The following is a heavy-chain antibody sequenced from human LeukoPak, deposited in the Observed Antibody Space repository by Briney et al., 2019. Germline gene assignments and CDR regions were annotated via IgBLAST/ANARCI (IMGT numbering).Heavy chain of an antibody. CDR3: ATDAGHWFDP. J-gene: IGHJ5*02. V-gene: IGHV3-21*01. Sequence: GGSLRLSCAAPGFTFSSYSMNWVRQAPGKGLEWVSSITSSGSYIYYADSVKGRFTISRDNSKNTLFLQMNSLRAEDTAVYYCATDAGHWFDPWGQGTLVTVSS. CDR2: ITSSGSYI. CDR1: GFTFSSYS.